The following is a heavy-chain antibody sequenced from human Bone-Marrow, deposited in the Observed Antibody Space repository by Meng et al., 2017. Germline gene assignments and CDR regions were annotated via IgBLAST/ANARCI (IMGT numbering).Heavy chain of an antibody. CDR2: ISGSGGST. Sequence: GESLKITCADTGFPFSSYAMSWVRQAPGKGLEWVSAISGSGGSTYYADSVKGRFTISRDNSKNTRYLQMNSLRAEDTAVYYCAKSAVLRYFDWSFYFDYWGQGTLVTVSS. D-gene: IGHD3-9*01. CDR1: GFPFSSYA. V-gene: IGHV3-23*01. J-gene: IGHJ4*02. CDR3: AKSAVLRYFDWSFYFDY.